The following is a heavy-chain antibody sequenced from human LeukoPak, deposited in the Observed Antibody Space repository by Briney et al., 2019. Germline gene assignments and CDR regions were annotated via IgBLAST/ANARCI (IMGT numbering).Heavy chain of an antibody. CDR3: ARKIAAAGTFRYYYYVMDV. CDR1: GGSISSSSYY. J-gene: IGHJ6*02. CDR2: IYYSGST. Sequence: PSETLSLTCTVSGGSISSSSYYWGWSRQPPGKGVEWSGSIYYSGSTYDNPSLKTRFTISVDTSKTPFSLKLSSVTAADTAVYYCARKIAAAGTFRYYYYVMDVWGQGTTVTVSS. D-gene: IGHD6-13*01. V-gene: IGHV4-39*01.